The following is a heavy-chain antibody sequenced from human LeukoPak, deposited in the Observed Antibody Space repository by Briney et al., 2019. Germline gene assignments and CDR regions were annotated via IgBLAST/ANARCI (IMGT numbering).Heavy chain of an antibody. CDR2: IYYSGST. Sequence: SETLSLTCTVSGGSISSSSYYWGWIRQPPGKGLEWIGSIYYSGSTYYNPSLKNRVTISVDTSKNQFSLKLSSVTAADTAVYYCARRGHYDILTGYYIDDYWGQGTLVTVSS. CDR3: ARRGHYDILTGYYIDDY. J-gene: IGHJ4*02. D-gene: IGHD3-9*01. V-gene: IGHV4-39*01. CDR1: GGSISSSSYY.